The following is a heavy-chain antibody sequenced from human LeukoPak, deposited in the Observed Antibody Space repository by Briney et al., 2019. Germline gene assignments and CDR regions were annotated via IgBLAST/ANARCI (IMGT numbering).Heavy chain of an antibody. V-gene: IGHV3-21*06. J-gene: IGHJ4*02. Sequence: GGSLRLSCVASEFTFSTYSMNWVRQAPGKGLEWVSSISSSGSDIYYADSVKGRFTISRDNAKNSLYLQMNSLSGEDTAIYYCARGRGSLWRQGTLVTVSS. CDR2: ISSSGSDI. D-gene: IGHD3-16*01. CDR3: ARGRGSL. CDR1: EFTFSTYS.